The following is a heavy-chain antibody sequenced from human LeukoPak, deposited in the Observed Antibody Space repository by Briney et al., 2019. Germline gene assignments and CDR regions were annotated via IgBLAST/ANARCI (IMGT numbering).Heavy chain of an antibody. CDR3: ARRITATTPFDY. CDR2: ITGSGDGT. CDR1: GFTISTKF. Sequence: PGGSLRVSCAASGFTISTKFMTWVRQAPGKGLEWVSAITGSGDGTKYADSVKGRFTISRDNSKNTVYLQMNSLRVEDTALYYCARRITATTPFDYWGQGTLVIVSS. V-gene: IGHV3-23*01. D-gene: IGHD3-16*01. J-gene: IGHJ4*02.